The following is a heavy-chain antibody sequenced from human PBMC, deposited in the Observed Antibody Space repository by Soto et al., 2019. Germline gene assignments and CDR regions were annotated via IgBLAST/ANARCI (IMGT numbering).Heavy chain of an antibody. CDR3: AKDLQGDFWAISDY. Sequence: GSMRLGCASCGFTVKNSGMGWVRQTPGKGLQWVSGISGTGFSIYYADSVKGRFTISRDNSKNILYLQMSSLRAEDTALYYCAKDLQGDFWAISDYWGQGTPDTVSS. V-gene: IGHV3-23*01. J-gene: IGHJ4*02. CDR2: ISGTGFSI. D-gene: IGHD3-3*01. CDR1: GFTVKNSG.